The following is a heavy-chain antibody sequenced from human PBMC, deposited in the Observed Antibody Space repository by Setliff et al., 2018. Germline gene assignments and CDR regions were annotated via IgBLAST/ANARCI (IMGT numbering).Heavy chain of an antibody. J-gene: IGHJ5*02. CDR3: ARDLGYCSRTSCHGDWFDP. CDR2: INTNTGNP. D-gene: IGHD2-2*01. V-gene: IGHV7-4-1*02. Sequence: GASVKVSCKASGYTFTTYAMGWMRQIPGQGLEWMGWINTNTGNPNYAQGFTGRFVFSLDTSVSTAYLQISSLKPEDTAVYYCARDLGYCSRTSCHGDWFDPWGQGTLVTVSS. CDR1: GYTFTTYA.